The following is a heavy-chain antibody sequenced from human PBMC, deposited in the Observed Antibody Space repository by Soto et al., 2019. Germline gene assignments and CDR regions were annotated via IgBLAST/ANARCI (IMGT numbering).Heavy chain of an antibody. Sequence: GGSLILSYAASGFTFNNYNMNWVRQAPGQGLEWVSSISRTSNYIYYADSMKGRFTISRDNAKNSLYLQMNSLRAEDTAVYYCVRDRLGSENYRRRLDYRGQGTLVTVSS. CDR3: VRDRLGSENYRRRLDY. J-gene: IGHJ4*02. V-gene: IGHV3-21*01. CDR2: ISRTSNYI. D-gene: IGHD3-10*01. CDR1: GFTFNNYN.